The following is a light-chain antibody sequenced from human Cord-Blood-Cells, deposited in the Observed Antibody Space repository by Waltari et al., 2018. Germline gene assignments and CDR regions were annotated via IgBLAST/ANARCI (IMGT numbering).Light chain of an antibody. J-gene: IGKJ2*01. V-gene: IGKV3-11*01. CDR3: QQRINGPLYT. Sequence: EIVLTQSPATLSLSPGERATIPCRASQSVSSYLAWYQQKPGQAPRLLIYDASNRATGIPARFSGSGSGTDFTLTISSLEPEDFAVYYCQQRINGPLYTFGQGTKLEIK. CDR1: QSVSSY. CDR2: DAS.